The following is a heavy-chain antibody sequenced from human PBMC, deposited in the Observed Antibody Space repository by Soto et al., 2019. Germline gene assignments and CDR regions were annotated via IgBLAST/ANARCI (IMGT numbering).Heavy chain of an antibody. CDR1: GFTFSSYG. J-gene: IGHJ4*02. D-gene: IGHD1-26*01. CDR2: IWYDGSNK. CDR3: ARDKFSGATDY. V-gene: IGHV3-33*01. Sequence: VGSLRLSCAASGFTFSSYGMHWVRQAPGKGLEWVAVIWYDGSNKYYADSVKGRFTISRDNSKNTLYLQMNSLRAEDTAVYYCARDKFSGATDYWGQGTLVTVSS.